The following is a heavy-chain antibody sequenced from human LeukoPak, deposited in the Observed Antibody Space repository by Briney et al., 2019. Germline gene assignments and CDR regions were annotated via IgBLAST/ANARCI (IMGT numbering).Heavy chain of an antibody. CDR3: AKDREGHCSGAICSTKYYYYYYMDV. V-gene: IGHV3-48*01. J-gene: IGHJ6*03. CDR1: GFSFSSYS. CDR2: ISSYTIT. Sequence: GGSLRLSCAAGGFSFSSYSMNWVRQAPGKRLEWIAYISSYTITYYADFVKGRFTISRDNAKKSLDLQMNSLRAEDTAVYYCAKDREGHCSGAICSTKYYYYYYMDVWGEGTTVTISS. D-gene: IGHD2-15*01.